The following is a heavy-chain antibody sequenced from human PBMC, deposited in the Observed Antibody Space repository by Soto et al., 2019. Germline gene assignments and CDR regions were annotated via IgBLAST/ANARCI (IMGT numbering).Heavy chain of an antibody. D-gene: IGHD4-17*01. CDR3: ASIPTVVSDYYCYGMDV. CDR2: IYYSGST. J-gene: IGHJ6*02. V-gene: IGHV4-59*01. Sequence: PSETLSLTCTVSGGSISSYYWSWIRQPRGKGLEWIGYIYYSGSTNYNPSLKSRVTISVDTSKNQFSLKLSSVTAADTAVYYCASIPTVVSDYYCYGMDVWGQGTTVTVSS. CDR1: GGSISSYY.